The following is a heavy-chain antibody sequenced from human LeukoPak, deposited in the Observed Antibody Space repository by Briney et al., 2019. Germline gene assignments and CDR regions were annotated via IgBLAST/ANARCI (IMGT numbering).Heavy chain of an antibody. CDR1: GGTFSSYA. Sequence: PGSSVKVSCKASGGTFSSYAISWVRQAPGQGLEWMGRIIPIFGIANYAQKFQGRVTITADKSTSTAYMELSSLRSEDTAVYYCARATPKTLTAGVFRHYYYGMDVWGQGTTVTVSS. CDR2: IIPIFGIA. D-gene: IGHD7-27*01. J-gene: IGHJ6*02. V-gene: IGHV1-69*04. CDR3: ARATPKTLTAGVFRHYYYGMDV.